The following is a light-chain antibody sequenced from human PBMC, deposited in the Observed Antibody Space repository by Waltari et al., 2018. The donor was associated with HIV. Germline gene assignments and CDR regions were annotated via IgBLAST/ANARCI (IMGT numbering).Light chain of an antibody. J-gene: IGLJ3*02. V-gene: IGLV2-23*03. CDR1: SSDVGSYHL. Sequence: QSALTQPASVSGPPGQSITISCTGTSSDVGSYHLVSWYQQPPGKAPKLMIYEGSKRPSGVSNRFSGSKSGNTASLTISGLQAEDEADYYCCSYAGSSTFRVFGGGTKLTVL. CDR2: EGS. CDR3: CSYAGSSTFRV.